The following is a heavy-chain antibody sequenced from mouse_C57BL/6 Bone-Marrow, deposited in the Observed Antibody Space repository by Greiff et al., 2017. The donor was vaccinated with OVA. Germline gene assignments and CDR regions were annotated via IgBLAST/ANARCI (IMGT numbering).Heavy chain of an antibody. CDR2: ISYDGIN. CDR1: GYSITSGYY. Sequence: ESGPGLVKPSQSLSLTCSVTGYSITSGYYWYWIRQFPGNKLEWVGYISYDGINNYNPTLKNRISITLGTSKNQFFLKLNSVTTEDTATYYCARRGFFDCWGQVTTLTVSS. CDR3: ARRGFFDC. V-gene: IGHV3-6*01. J-gene: IGHJ2*01.